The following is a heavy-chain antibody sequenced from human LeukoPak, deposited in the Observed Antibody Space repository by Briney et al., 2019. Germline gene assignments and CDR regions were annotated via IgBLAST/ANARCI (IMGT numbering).Heavy chain of an antibody. CDR2: ISSDGRST. J-gene: IGHJ4*02. Sequence: PGGSLRLSCAASGFTFRNSWMSWVRQAPGKGLEWVTRISSDGRSTSYADSVKGRFTISRDNAKNTLYLQMSSLRAEDTAMYYCARISLSGWVNDHWGQGTLVTVSS. V-gene: IGHV3-74*01. D-gene: IGHD6-19*01. CDR1: GFTFRNSW. CDR3: ARISLSGWVNDH.